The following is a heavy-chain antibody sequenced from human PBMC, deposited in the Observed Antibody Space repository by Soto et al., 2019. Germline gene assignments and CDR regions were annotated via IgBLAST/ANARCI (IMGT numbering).Heavy chain of an antibody. CDR2: ISGSGGST. Sequence: GGSLRLSCAASGFTFSSYAMSWVRQAPGKGLEWVSAISGSGGSTYYADSVKGRFTISRDNSKNTLYLQMNSLRAEDTAVYYCAKDVYLTGSGWYVAEFDYWGQGTLVTVSS. D-gene: IGHD6-19*01. CDR1: GFTFSSYA. CDR3: AKDVYLTGSGWYVAEFDY. J-gene: IGHJ4*02. V-gene: IGHV3-23*01.